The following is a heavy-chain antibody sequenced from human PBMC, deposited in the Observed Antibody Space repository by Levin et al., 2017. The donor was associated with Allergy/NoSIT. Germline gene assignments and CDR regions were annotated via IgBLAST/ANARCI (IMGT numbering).Heavy chain of an antibody. D-gene: IGHD2-2*02. V-gene: IGHV3-23*01. Sequence: GESLKISCAASGFTFNTYAVNWVRQAPGKGLQWVSAISGSGGSTYYADSVKGRFTISRDNSKNMLYLQMNSLSAEDTAVYYCACCVIYTNGWCNWFDPWGQGTLVTVSS. CDR2: ISGSGGST. CDR3: ACCVIYTNGWCNWFDP. J-gene: IGHJ5*02. CDR1: GFTFNTYA.